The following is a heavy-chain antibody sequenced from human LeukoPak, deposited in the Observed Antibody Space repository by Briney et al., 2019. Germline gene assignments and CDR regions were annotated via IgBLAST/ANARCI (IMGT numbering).Heavy chain of an antibody. CDR1: FTXXXXG. J-gene: IGHJ4*02. V-gene: IGHV3-30*18. D-gene: IGHD2-15*01. CDR2: ISYDGSNK. Sequence: FTXXXXGMHWVRQAPGKGLEWVAVISYDGSNKYYADSVKGRFTISRDNSKNTLYLQMNSLRAEDTAVYYCAKGKGSRSVDYWGQGTLVTVSS. CDR3: AKGKGSRSVDY.